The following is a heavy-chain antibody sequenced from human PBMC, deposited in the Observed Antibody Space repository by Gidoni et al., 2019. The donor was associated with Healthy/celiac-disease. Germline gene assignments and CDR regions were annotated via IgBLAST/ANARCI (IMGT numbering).Heavy chain of an antibody. CDR3: TTDPFQVFNCGGDCYPEYFQH. V-gene: IGHV3-15*01. J-gene: IGHJ1*01. CDR2: IKSKTDGRPT. Sequence: EVQRVESGGGLVKPGGSLRLTGAASGFTFSNAWMSWVGQAPGKGLEWVGRIKSKTDGRPTDYAAPVTGRFTISRDDSKNTLYLQMNSLQTEDTAVYYCTTDPFQVFNCGGDCYPEYFQHWGQGTLVTVSS. D-gene: IGHD2-21*02. CDR1: GFTFSNAW.